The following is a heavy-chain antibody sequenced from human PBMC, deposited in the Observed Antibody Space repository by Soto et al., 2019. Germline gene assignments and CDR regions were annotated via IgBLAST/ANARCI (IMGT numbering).Heavy chain of an antibody. D-gene: IGHD4-4*01. CDR2: IFSNDEK. V-gene: IGHV2-26*01. J-gene: IGHJ5*02. Sequence: QVTLKEPGPVLVKPTETLTLTCTVSGFSLSNARMGVSWIRQPPGKALEWLAHIFSNDEKSYSTSLKSRLTISKDTSKSQVVLTMTNMDPVDTATYYCARTPDSSPLLTNWFDPWGQGTLVTVSS. CDR1: GFSLSNARMG. CDR3: ARTPDSSPLLTNWFDP.